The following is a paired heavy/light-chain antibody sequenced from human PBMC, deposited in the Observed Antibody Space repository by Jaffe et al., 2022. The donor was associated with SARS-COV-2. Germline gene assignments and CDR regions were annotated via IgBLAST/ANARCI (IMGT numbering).Light chain of an antibody. CDR1: QTIGGY. Sequence: DIQMTQSPSSLSASVGDRVTITCRASQTIGGYLNWYQQKPGKAPKLLIYAASSLQSGVSSRFSGSVSGTTVTLTISSLELEDFATYFCQQTYSTPYTFGQGTTLEIK. J-gene: IGKJ2*01. V-gene: IGKV1-39*01. CDR2: AAS. CDR3: QQTYSTPYT.
Heavy chain of an antibody. CDR2: IYNSGSP. V-gene: IGHV4-59*02. CDR3: ARGYSRYVSDY. Sequence: QVQLQESGPGLVKPSETLSLNCTVSGASVSSFYWGWIRQSPWKGLEWIGYIYNSGSPKYNPSLKSRVIMSLDTSKNELSLKLSAVNTADTAVYYCARGYSRYVSDYWGQGARVTVSS. J-gene: IGHJ4*02. D-gene: IGHD4-4*01. CDR1: GASVSSFY.